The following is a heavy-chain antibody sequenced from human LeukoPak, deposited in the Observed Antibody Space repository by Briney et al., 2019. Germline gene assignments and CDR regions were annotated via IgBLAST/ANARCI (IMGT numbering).Heavy chain of an antibody. CDR3: AKDLPDRYSLEY. V-gene: IGHV3-30*02. CDR2: TNYDGSDR. CDR1: GFTFRNYA. D-gene: IGHD2-15*01. Sequence: GWSLRLSCAASGFTFRNYAMYWVRQAPGKGLEWVAFTNYDGSDRCYADSVKGRFTVSRDNPKNTLYLQMNSLRTEDTAVYYCAKDLPDRYSLEYWGQGNMVTVPS. J-gene: IGHJ4*02.